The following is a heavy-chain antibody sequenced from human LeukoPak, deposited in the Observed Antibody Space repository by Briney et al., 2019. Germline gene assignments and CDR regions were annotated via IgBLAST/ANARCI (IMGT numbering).Heavy chain of an antibody. J-gene: IGHJ6*03. Sequence: PSETLSLTCTVSGGSISSSSYYWGWIRQPPGKGLEWIGSIYYSGSTYYNPSLKSRVTISVDTSKNQFSLKLSSVTAADTAVYYCASLVPGYRYYYYYMDVWGKGTTVTVSS. D-gene: IGHD6-13*01. CDR3: ASLVPGYRYYYYYMDV. V-gene: IGHV4-39*01. CDR1: GGSISSSSYY. CDR2: IYYSGST.